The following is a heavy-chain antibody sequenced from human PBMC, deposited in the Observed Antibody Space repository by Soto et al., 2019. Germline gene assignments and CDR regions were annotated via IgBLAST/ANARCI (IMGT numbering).Heavy chain of an antibody. Sequence: GESLKISCKGSGYRSTSYWIGWVRQMPGKGLEWMGIIYPGHSDTRYSPSFQGQVTISADKSISTAYLQWSSLKASDTVIYYCARGASTLFRQSFDYWGQGTLVTVSS. CDR1: GYRSTSYW. V-gene: IGHV5-51*01. J-gene: IGHJ4*02. CDR2: IYPGHSDT. CDR3: ARGASTLFRQSFDY. D-gene: IGHD1-26*01.